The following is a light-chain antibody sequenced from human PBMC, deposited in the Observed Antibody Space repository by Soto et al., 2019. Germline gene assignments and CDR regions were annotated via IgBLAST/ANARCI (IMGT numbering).Light chain of an antibody. CDR2: GAS. CDR3: HHYGSLYT. CDR1: QSVSSSY. Sequence: EIVLTQSPGTLSLSPGERATLSCRASQSVSSSYLAWYQQKPGQAPRLLIYGASSRATGIPDRFSGSGSGTDFTLTISRLEPEEFAVYYCHHYGSLYTFGQGTKVEIK. J-gene: IGKJ2*01. V-gene: IGKV3-20*01.